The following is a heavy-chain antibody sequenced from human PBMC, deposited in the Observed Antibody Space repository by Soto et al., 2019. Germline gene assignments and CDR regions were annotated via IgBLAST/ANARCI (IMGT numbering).Heavy chain of an antibody. CDR3: ARSPSSGWHNYYYYGMDV. V-gene: IGHV1-8*01. CDR1: GYTFTSYD. J-gene: IGHJ6*02. Sequence: EASVKVSCKASGYTFTSYDINWVRQATGQGLEWMGWMNPNSGNTGYAQKFQGRVTMTRNTSISTAYMELSSLRSEDTAVYYCARSPSSGWHNYYYYGMDVWGQGTTVTVSS. D-gene: IGHD6-19*01. CDR2: MNPNSGNT.